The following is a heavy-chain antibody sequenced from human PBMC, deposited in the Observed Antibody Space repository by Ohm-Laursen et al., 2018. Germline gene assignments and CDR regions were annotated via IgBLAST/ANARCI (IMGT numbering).Heavy chain of an antibody. J-gene: IGHJ5*02. V-gene: IGHV1-18*01. CDR1: GYTFTSYG. Sequence: ASVKVSCKVSGYTFTSYGISWVRQAPGQGLEWMGWISAYNGNTNYAQKLQGRVTMTTDTSTSTAYMELRSLRSDDTAVYYCARDVLGYCSGGSCYGDWFDPWGQGTLVTVSS. CDR2: ISAYNGNT. CDR3: ARDVLGYCSGGSCYGDWFDP. D-gene: IGHD2-15*01.